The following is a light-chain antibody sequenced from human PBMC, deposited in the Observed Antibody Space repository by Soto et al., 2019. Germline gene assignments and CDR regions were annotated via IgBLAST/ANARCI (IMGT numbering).Light chain of an antibody. CDR2: QDS. J-gene: IGLJ1*01. V-gene: IGLV3-1*01. Sequence: SYELTQPPSVSVSPGQTASITCSGDKLGDKYACWYQQKPGQSPVLVIYQDSKRPSGIPERFSGSNSGNTATLTIRGTQAMDEADYYCQAWDSSTAGVFGPGTKLTVL. CDR1: KLGDKY. CDR3: QAWDSSTAGV.